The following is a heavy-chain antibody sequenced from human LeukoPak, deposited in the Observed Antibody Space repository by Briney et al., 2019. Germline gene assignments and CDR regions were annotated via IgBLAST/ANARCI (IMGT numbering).Heavy chain of an antibody. Sequence: PGGSLRLSCAASGFTFRNYYMIWIRQATGKGLEWLSYISSNANTIYYADSVRGRFTVSRDNVKNSLFVEMNSLRAEDTAVYYCARDGYNYFDFWGQGTLVTVSS. CDR3: ARDGYNYFDF. J-gene: IGHJ4*02. V-gene: IGHV3-11*01. D-gene: IGHD5-24*01. CDR2: ISSNANTI. CDR1: GFTFRNYY.